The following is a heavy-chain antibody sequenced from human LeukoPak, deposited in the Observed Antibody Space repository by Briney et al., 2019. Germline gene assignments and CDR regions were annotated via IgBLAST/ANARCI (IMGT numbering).Heavy chain of an antibody. CDR3: ARQSIAARGYYYYMDV. CDR2: IYYNGST. Sequence: SETLSLTCTVSGGSISSSSYYWGWIRQPPGKGLEWIGSIYYNGSTYYNPSLKSRVTISVDTSKNQFSLNLSSVTAADTAVYYCARQSIAARGYYYYMDVWGKGTTVTVSS. D-gene: IGHD6-6*01. CDR1: GGSISSSSYY. V-gene: IGHV4-39*01. J-gene: IGHJ6*03.